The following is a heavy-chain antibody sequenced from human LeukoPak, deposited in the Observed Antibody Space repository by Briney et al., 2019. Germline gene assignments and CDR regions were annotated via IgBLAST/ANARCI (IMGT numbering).Heavy chain of an antibody. CDR3: AREFVGGRSGELGY. J-gene: IGHJ4*02. Sequence: ASVKVSCKASGYTFTSYYLHWVRQAPGQGLEWMGIINPSGGSPNYAQKFQGRVTMTRDTSTSTVYMELRSLRSADTALYYCAREFVGGRSGELGYWGQGTQVTVSS. V-gene: IGHV1-46*01. CDR2: INPSGGSP. CDR1: GYTFTSYY. D-gene: IGHD3-10*01.